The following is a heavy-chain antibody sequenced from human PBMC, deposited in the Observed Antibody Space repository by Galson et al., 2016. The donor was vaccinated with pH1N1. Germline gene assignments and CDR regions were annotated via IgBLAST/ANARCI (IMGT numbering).Heavy chain of an antibody. CDR3: ARTENVYDSLTGSGSYYGMDV. V-gene: IGHV1-69*06. CDR1: GGTFSNYA. Sequence: SVKVSCKASGGTFSNYAISWVRQAPGQGLEWMGGIIPMYGRTDYAQKFQGTVTITADKSTSTAYMELSRVRLEDTAVYYCARTENVYDSLTGSGSYYGMDVWGQGTAVTVSS. D-gene: IGHD3-9*01. J-gene: IGHJ6*02. CDR2: IIPMYGRT.